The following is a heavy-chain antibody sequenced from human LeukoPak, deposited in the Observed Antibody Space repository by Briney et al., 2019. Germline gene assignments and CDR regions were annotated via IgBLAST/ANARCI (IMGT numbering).Heavy chain of an antibody. CDR3: ARVAGVGRDGPRIYDAFDI. V-gene: IGHV3-7*01. CDR1: GFTFSSYG. D-gene: IGHD1-14*01. J-gene: IGHJ3*02. Sequence: GGSLRLSCAASGFTFSSYGMHWVRQAPGKGLEWVANIKQDGSENYYVDSVKGRFTISRDNAKNSLYLQMNSLRAEDTAVYYCARVAGVGRDGPRIYDAFDIWGQGTMVTVSS. CDR2: IKQDGSEN.